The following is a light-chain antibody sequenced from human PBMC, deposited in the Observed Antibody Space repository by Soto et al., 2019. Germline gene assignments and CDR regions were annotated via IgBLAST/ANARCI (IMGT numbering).Light chain of an antibody. Sequence: QSVLTQPPSASGTPVQRVTISCSGSSSNIGSYTVNWYQQLPGMAPKLLIYNNNQRPSGVPDRFSGSKSGTSASLAISGLQSEDEADYHCATWDDRLTGFVFGTGTKLTVL. V-gene: IGLV1-44*01. CDR2: NNN. CDR3: ATWDDRLTGFV. CDR1: SSNIGSYT. J-gene: IGLJ1*01.